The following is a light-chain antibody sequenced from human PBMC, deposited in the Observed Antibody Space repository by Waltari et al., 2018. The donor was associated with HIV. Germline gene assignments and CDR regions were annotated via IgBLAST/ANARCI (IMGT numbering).Light chain of an antibody. CDR3: SSYTSSSTLVV. CDR1: SRDVGGYNY. V-gene: IGLV2-14*03. Sequence: QSALTQPASVSGSPGQSITISCTGTSRDVGGYNYVSWYQQHPGKAPNLMLYDVSNRPSGVSNRFSGSKSGNTASLTISGLQAEDEADYYCSSYTSSSTLVVFGGGTKLTVL. J-gene: IGLJ2*01. CDR2: DVS.